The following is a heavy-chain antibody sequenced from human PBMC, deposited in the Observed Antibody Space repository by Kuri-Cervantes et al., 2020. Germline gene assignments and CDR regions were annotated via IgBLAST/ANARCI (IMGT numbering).Heavy chain of an antibody. Sequence: GSLRLSCAVSGYSISSGYYWGWIRQPPGKGLEWIGSIYHSGSTYYSPSLKSRVTISVDTSKNQFSLKLSSVAAADTAVYYCARESLHLSSGSFDYWGQGTLVTVSS. D-gene: IGHD6-25*01. CDR3: ARESLHLSSGSFDY. V-gene: IGHV4-38-2*02. CDR2: IYHSGST. CDR1: GYSISSGYY. J-gene: IGHJ4*02.